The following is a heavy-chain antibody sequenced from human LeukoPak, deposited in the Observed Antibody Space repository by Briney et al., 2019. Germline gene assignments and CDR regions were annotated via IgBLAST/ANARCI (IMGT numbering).Heavy chain of an antibody. CDR2: LNWNGGST. CDR3: ARDWSYIALDI. Sequence: PGGSLRLSCAASGFTFEKHGMSWVRQAPGKGLEWVSGLNWNGGSTGYADSVKGRFTISRDNAKKSLYLQMNSLRAEDTALYYCARDWSYIALDIWGQGIMVTVSS. J-gene: IGHJ3*02. V-gene: IGHV3-20*04. CDR1: GFTFEKHG. D-gene: IGHD1-26*01.